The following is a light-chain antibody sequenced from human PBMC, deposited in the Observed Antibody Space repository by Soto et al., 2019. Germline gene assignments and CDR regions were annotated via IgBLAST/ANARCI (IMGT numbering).Light chain of an antibody. CDR1: QSISDW. J-gene: IGKJ1*01. V-gene: IGKV1-5*01. CDR3: QHYNAFPWP. Sequence: DIQMTQSPSTLSASVWDRVTITWRASQSISDWLAWYQQKPGKVPQLLIYGASRLESGVPSRFSGRGSGTEFTLTIGGLQPDDFATYYCQHYNAFPWPFGQGTKVDIK. CDR2: GAS.